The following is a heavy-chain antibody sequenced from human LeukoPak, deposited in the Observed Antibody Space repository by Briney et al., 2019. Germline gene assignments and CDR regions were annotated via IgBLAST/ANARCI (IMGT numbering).Heavy chain of an antibody. D-gene: IGHD3-22*01. CDR1: GFTFNNNA. J-gene: IGHJ5*01. Sequence: GASLRLSCAASGFTFNNNAMSWVRQAPGKGLEWVSGINGGGGNTNYADSAKGRFTISRDNSKNTLYLQMNSLRADDTAVYYCAKSLYSSAYMLDSWGQGTLVTVSS. V-gene: IGHV3-23*01. CDR3: AKSLYSSAYMLDS. CDR2: INGGGGNT.